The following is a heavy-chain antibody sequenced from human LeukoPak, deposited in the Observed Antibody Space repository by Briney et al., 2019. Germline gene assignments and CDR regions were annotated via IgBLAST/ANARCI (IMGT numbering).Heavy chain of an antibody. Sequence: GGSLRLSCVASGFTFSSHWMHWVRHGPGKGLVWVSRINGDGRSTNYADSVKGRFTISRDNAENTLYLQMNSLRVEDTATYYCARDRWVAADFHYYYGMDVWGQGTTVTVSS. V-gene: IGHV3-74*01. J-gene: IGHJ6*02. CDR1: GFTFSSHW. D-gene: IGHD6-25*01. CDR3: ARDRWVAADFHYYYGMDV. CDR2: INGDGRST.